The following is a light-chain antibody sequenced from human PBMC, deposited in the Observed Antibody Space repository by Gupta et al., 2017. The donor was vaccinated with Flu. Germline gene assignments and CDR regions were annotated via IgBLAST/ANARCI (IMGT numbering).Light chain of an antibody. CDR1: QSVSSGY. Sequence: VLTQSPLTLSLSPGERATLSCRASQSVSSGYVAWYQQKPGQAPKLLIYGASSRATGFPDSFSGSGSGTEFTLTISRLEPEDFAVYFCQQYGSSPQTFGQGTKVEIK. CDR3: QQYGSSPQT. V-gene: IGKV3-20*01. CDR2: GAS. J-gene: IGKJ1*01.